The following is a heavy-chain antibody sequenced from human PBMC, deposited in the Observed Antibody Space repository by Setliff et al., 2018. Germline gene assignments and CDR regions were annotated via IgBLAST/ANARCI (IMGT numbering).Heavy chain of an antibody. CDR2: IRYGGSNK. V-gene: IGHV3-30*02. CDR3: AKEASALYSYGYSPLDS. CDR1: GFSFSSFG. J-gene: IGHJ4*02. Sequence: GGSLRLSCAASGFSFSSFGMHWVRQAPGKGLEWVAFIRYGGSNKFYGDSVKGRFTISRDNSKNTLYLHMNSLRTEDTAVYHCAKEASALYSYGYSPLDSWGQGTLVTVSS. D-gene: IGHD5-18*01.